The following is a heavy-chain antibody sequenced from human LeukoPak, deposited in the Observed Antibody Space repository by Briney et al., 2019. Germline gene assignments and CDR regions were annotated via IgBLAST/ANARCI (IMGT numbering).Heavy chain of an antibody. J-gene: IGHJ3*02. D-gene: IGHD3-22*01. CDR2: IYTSGST. V-gene: IGHV4-4*07. CDR1: GGSISSYY. CDR3: ARELPNDSNPHDAFDI. Sequence: SETLSLTCTVSGGSISSYYWSWIRQPAGKGLEWIGRIYTSGSTNYNPSLKSRVTMSVDTSKNQFSLKLSSVTAADTAVYYCARELPNDSNPHDAFDIWGQGTMVTVSS.